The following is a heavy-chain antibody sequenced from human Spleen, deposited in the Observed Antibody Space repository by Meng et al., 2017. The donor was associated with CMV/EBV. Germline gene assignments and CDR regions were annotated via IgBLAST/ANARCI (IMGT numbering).Heavy chain of an antibody. CDR3: ARPYCSSTSCYYFFDY. CDR1: GYTFTGYY. CDR2: INPNSGGT. D-gene: IGHD2-2*01. J-gene: IGHJ4*02. V-gene: IGHV1-2*02. Sequence: ASVKVSCKASGYTFTGYYMHWVRQAPGQGLEWMGWINPNSGGTNSAQKFQGRVTMTRDTSISTAYMELSRLRSDDTAVYYCARPYCSSTSCYYFFDYWGQGTLVTVSS.